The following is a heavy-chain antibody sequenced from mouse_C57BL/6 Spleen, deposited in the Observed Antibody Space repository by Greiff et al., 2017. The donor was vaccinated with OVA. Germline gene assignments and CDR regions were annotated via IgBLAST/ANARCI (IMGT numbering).Heavy chain of an antibody. CDR3: ARCRELWYLDY. D-gene: IGHD2-1*01. CDR1: GYAFSSSW. CDR2: IYPGDGDT. J-gene: IGHJ2*01. V-gene: IGHV1-82*01. Sequence: QVQLQQSGPELVKPGASVKISCKASGYAFSSSWMNWVKQRPGKGLEWIGRIYPGDGDTNYNGKFKGKATLTADQSSSTAYMQLSSLTSEDSAVYFCARCRELWYLDYWGQGTTLTVSS.